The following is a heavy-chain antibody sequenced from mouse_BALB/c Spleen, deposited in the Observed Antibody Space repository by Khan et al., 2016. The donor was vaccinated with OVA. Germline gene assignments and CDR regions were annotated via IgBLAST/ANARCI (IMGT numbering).Heavy chain of an antibody. Sequence: EVQLVETGGGLVQPKGSLKLSCAASGFTFNTYAMNWVRQAPGKGLEWVARIRSKSNNYATYYADSVKDRFTISRHDSQSMLYLQMNNLKTEDTAMYYCVRQLGLRSAWFAYWGQGTLVTVSA. J-gene: IGHJ3*01. D-gene: IGHD3-1*01. CDR2: IRSKSNNYAT. V-gene: IGHV10-1*02. CDR1: GFTFNTYA. CDR3: VRQLGLRSAWFAY.